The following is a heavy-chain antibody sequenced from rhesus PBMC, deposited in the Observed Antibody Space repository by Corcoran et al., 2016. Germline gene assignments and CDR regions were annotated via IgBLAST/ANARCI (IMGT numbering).Heavy chain of an antibody. D-gene: IGHD3-28*01. CDR1: GFTFGSYA. CDR3: ARASYYDSGYYTFDY. Sequence: QVQLVQSGAEVKKPGASVKVSCKASGFTFGSYAINWVRQAPGQGLEWMGVIIPLVGITNSAEKFQGRVTITAETSTSTAYMELSSLRSEDTAVYYCARASYYDSGYYTFDYWGQGVLVTVSS. V-gene: IGHV1-198*02. CDR2: IIPLVGIT. J-gene: IGHJ4*01.